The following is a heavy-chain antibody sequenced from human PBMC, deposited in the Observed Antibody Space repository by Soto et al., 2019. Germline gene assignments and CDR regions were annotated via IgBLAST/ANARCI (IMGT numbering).Heavy chain of an antibody. D-gene: IGHD2-2*01. V-gene: IGHV4-39*07. CDR2: FHYCEST. Sequence: SETLSLTCSVSGGSISSGPYSWGWIRQPPGEGLEWIGTFHYCESTYFHRSLESRITISRDDSKSIAYLQMNSLKTEDTAVYYCTRARAGVPAAMDYYYYYGMDVWGQGTTVTVSS. CDR1: GGSISSGPYS. J-gene: IGHJ6*02. CDR3: TRARAGVPAAMDYYYYYGMDV.